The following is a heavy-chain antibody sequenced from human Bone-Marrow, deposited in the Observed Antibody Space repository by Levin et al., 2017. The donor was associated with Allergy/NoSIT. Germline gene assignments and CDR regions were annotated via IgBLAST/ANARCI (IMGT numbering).Heavy chain of an antibody. Sequence: AGGSLRLSCAASEFTFSDYYMSWIRQPPGKGLEWISNISPSSDYINHADSVKGRFTISRDNSKKSLYLHMDSLRAEDTAVYYCARSRALGAFDVWGQGTMVTVSS. CDR1: EFTFSDYY. CDR2: ISPSSDYI. V-gene: IGHV3-11*06. CDR3: ARSRALGAFDV. J-gene: IGHJ3*01.